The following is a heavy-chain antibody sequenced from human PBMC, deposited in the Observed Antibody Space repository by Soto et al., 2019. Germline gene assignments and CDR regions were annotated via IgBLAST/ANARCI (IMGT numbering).Heavy chain of an antibody. D-gene: IGHD3-10*01. CDR2: ISFDGRNT. J-gene: IGHJ4*02. Sequence: QVQLVESGGGVVQPGRSLRLSCAASGFTFNSYGMHWVRQAPGKGLEWVVVISFDGRNTYYADSVKGRFTISRDNSKNTLYLQMTSLRAEDTAVNYCAKQSGSGSDYLVGSGGYFDHWGQGTLVTVSS. V-gene: IGHV3-30*18. CDR1: GFTFNSYG. CDR3: AKQSGSGSDYLVGSGGYFDH.